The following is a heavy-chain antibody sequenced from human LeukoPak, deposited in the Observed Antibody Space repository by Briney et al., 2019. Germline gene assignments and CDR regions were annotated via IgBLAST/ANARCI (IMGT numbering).Heavy chain of an antibody. CDR3: VRQGGYSHGSVLGH. CDR1: GGSASSSNYY. Sequence: SETLSLTCTVSGGSASSSNYYWGWIRQPPGKGLEWIGSTYYRGSTEYNPSLKSRVTISVDTSKNQFSLKPSSVTAADTAVYYCVRQGGYSHGSVLGHWGQGTLVTVSS. V-gene: IGHV4-39*01. D-gene: IGHD5-18*01. J-gene: IGHJ4*02. CDR2: TYYRGST.